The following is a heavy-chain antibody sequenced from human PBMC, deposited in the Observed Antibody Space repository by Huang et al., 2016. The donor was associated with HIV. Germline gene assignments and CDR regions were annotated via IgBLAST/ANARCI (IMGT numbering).Heavy chain of an antibody. V-gene: IGHV1-46*01. CDR2: ITPSEGSI. Sequence: QVQLVQSGAEVKKPGASVKVSCKASGYAFTSYYMHWVRQAPGQGLEWMGIITPSEGSISYAQNFQGRVTTTRDTSTNTVFMELSSLRSEDTAVYYCARDRDFYDSSGYWGFNYFDYWGQGTLVTVSS. J-gene: IGHJ4*02. CDR1: GYAFTSYY. D-gene: IGHD3-22*01. CDR3: ARDRDFYDSSGYWGFNYFDY.